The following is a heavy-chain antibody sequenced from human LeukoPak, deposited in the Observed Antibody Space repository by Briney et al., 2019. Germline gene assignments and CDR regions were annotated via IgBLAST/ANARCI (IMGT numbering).Heavy chain of an antibody. Sequence: GGSLRLSCAASGFIFSDYYMSWIRQTPGKGLEWISYISYTYSDIYYADSVRGRFTISRDNSRSTLYLQMNSLRPEDTAIYYCAREGYYGSGSPPSLYFDYWGQGTLVTVSS. CDR2: ISYTYSDI. D-gene: IGHD3-10*01. CDR3: AREGYYGSGSPPSLYFDY. J-gene: IGHJ4*02. CDR1: GFIFSDYY. V-gene: IGHV3-11*04.